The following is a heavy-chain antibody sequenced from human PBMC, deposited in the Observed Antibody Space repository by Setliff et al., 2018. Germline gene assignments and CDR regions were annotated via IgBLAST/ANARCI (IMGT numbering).Heavy chain of an antibody. J-gene: IGHJ4*02. Sequence: ASVKVSCKASGYTFTRYGISWVRQAPGKGFEWMGWIGPYNMDTNYPQKFLGRVTMTTDTSTSTAYMELRSLRPDDTAVYYCARINFYVSSGYYYASDNWGQGTLVTVSS. CDR1: GYTFTRYG. D-gene: IGHD3-22*01. V-gene: IGHV1-18*01. CDR3: ARINFYVSSGYYYASDN. CDR2: IGPYNMDT.